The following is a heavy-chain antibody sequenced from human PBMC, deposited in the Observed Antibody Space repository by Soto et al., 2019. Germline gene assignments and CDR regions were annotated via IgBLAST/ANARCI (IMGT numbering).Heavy chain of an antibody. CDR1: GGTFSSYA. CDR3: AREDCSSTSCYGYYYYGMDV. CDR2: IIPIFGTA. Sequence: QVQLVQSGAEVKKPGSSVKVSCKASGGTFSSYAISWVRQAPGQGLEWMGGIIPIFGTANYAQKFQGRVTITADKSTSTAYMELSSLRSEDTAVYYCAREDCSSTSCYGYYYYGMDVWGQGTTVTVSS. D-gene: IGHD2-2*01. J-gene: IGHJ6*02. V-gene: IGHV1-69*06.